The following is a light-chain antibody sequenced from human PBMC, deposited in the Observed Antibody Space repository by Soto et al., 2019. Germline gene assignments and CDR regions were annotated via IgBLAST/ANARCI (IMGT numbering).Light chain of an antibody. Sequence: QSVLTQPPSVSAAPGQTVTISCSGSRSNIENNFVSWYQHVPGTAPTLLIFGTDERPSGIPDRFSGSKSGASATLTITGLQTGDGADYYCASWDSSLSGVVFGGGTKVTVL. V-gene: IGLV1-51*01. J-gene: IGLJ2*01. CDR3: ASWDSSLSGVV. CDR2: GTD. CDR1: RSNIENNF.